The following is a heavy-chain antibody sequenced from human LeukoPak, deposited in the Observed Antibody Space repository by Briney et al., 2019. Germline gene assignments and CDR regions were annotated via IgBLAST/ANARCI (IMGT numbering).Heavy chain of an antibody. CDR1: GYTFTSYY. J-gene: IGHJ3*02. Sequence: ASVKVSCKASGYTFTSYYMHWVRQAPGQGLEWMGIINPSGGSTSYAQKFQGRVTMTRDTSTSTVYMELNSLRAEDTAVYYCARELSPPVIWLQQGRMAFDIWGQGTMVTVSS. CDR3: ARELSPPVIWLQQGRMAFDI. V-gene: IGHV1-46*01. CDR2: INPSGGST. D-gene: IGHD5-24*01.